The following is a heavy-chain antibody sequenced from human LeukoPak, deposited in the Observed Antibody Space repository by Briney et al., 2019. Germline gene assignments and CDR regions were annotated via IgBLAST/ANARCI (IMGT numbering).Heavy chain of an antibody. CDR1: GFTFSDHY. J-gene: IGHJ4*02. D-gene: IGHD3-10*01. CDR3: ARDRGSYYFDY. Sequence: GGSLRLPCAASGFTFSDHYMDWVRQAPGKGLEWVSYISSSGSTIYYADSVKGRFTISRDNAKNSLYLQMNSLRAEDTAVYYCARDRGSYYFDYWGQGTLVTVSS. V-gene: IGHV3-11*04. CDR2: ISSSGSTI.